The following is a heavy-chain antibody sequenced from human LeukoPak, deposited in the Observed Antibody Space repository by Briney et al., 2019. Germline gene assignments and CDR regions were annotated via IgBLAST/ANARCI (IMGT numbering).Heavy chain of an antibody. CDR1: GGSFSSYY. CDR2: IYYSGST. J-gene: IGHJ4*02. V-gene: IGHV4-59*08. D-gene: IGHD4-17*01. Sequence: SETLSLTCAVYGGSFSSYYWSWIRQPPGKGLEWIGYIYYSGSTNYNPSLKSRVTISVDTSKNQFSLELSSVTAADTAVYYCARHTGDYHLGHFDYWGQGTLVTVSS. CDR3: ARHTGDYHLGHFDY.